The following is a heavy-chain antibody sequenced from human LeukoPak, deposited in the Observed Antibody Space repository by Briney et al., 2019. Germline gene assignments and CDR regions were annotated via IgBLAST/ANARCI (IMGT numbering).Heavy chain of an antibody. D-gene: IGHD5-24*01. CDR2: ISSSSNTM. CDR1: GFTFSSYA. J-gene: IGHJ4*02. CDR3: AREDGYNHNS. Sequence: GGSLRLSCTASGFTFSSYAMNWVRQSPGKGLEWLSYISSSSNTMYYADSVKGRFTISRDNAKNSLYLQMNNLRAEDTAVYYCAREDGYNHNSWGQGTLVTVSS. V-gene: IGHV3-48*04.